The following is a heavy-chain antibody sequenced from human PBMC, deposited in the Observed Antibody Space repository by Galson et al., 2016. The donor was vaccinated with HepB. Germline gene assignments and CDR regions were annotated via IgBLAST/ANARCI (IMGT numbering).Heavy chain of an antibody. CDR2: ISYDGSTQ. V-gene: IGHV3-30*03. D-gene: IGHD5-18*01. CDR1: GFAFGSYA. J-gene: IGHJ4*02. Sequence: SLRLSCAGSGFAFGSYAMHWVRQAPGKGLEWVAHISYDGSTQFHADSLKGRFTISRDNSKNTLYLQMNSLRSDDTAIYFCATRYSYGYAGFQQWGQGVLVTASS. CDR3: ATRYSYGYAGFQQ.